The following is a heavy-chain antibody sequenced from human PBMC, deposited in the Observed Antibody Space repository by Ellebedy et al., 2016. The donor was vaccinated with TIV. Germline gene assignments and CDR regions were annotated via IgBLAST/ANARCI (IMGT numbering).Heavy chain of an antibody. D-gene: IGHD1-1*01. Sequence: GESLKISCAASGFIFNSHGMHWVRQAPGKGLEWVAVISGHGLTTYYADSVKGRFTISRDNSKNTLYLQMNSLRAEDTAVYYCAKDLAAGTTLRLDYWGQGTLVTVSS. CDR1: GFIFNSHG. CDR2: ISGHGLTT. CDR3: AKDLAAGTTLRLDY. J-gene: IGHJ4*02. V-gene: IGHV3-30*18.